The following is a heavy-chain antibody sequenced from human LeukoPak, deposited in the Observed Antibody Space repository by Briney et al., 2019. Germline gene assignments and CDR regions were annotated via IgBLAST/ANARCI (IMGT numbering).Heavy chain of an antibody. V-gene: IGHV1-8*01. CDR3: ARSPGRYDFWSGYPNWFDP. CDR2: MNPNSGNT. J-gene: IGHJ5*02. D-gene: IGHD3-3*01. Sequence: EASVKVSCKASGYTFTSYDINWVRQATGQGLEWMGWMNPNSGNTGYAQKFQGRVTITRNTSISTAYMELSSLRSEDTAVYYCARSPGRYDFWSGYPNWFDPWGQGTLVTVSS. CDR1: GYTFTSYD.